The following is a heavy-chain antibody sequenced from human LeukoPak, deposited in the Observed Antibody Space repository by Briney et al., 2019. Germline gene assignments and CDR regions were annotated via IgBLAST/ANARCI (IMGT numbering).Heavy chain of an antibody. CDR3: AREANYYGSGRVDY. CDR2: IYTSGST. J-gene: IGHJ4*02. Sequence: SETLSLTCTVSGGSISSGSYYWSWIRQPAGKGLEWIGRIYTSGSTNYNPSLKSRVTISVDTSKNQFSLKLSSVTAADTAVYYCAREANYYGSGRVDYWGQGTLVTVSS. CDR1: GGSISSGSYY. V-gene: IGHV4-61*02. D-gene: IGHD3-10*01.